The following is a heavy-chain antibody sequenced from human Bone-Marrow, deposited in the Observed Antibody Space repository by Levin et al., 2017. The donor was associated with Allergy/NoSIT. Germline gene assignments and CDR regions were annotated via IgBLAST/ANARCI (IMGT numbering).Heavy chain of an antibody. CDR1: GFTFSSYW. CDR2: INSDGSST. D-gene: IGHD6-6*01. J-gene: IGHJ6*03. V-gene: IGHV3-74*01. CDR3: SSSRYYYYYMDV. Sequence: HAGGSLRLSCAASGFTFSSYWMHWVRQAPGKGLVWVSRINSDGSSTSYADSVKGRFTISRDNAKNTLYLQMNSLRAEDTAVYYCSSSRYYYYYMDVWGKGTTVTVSS.